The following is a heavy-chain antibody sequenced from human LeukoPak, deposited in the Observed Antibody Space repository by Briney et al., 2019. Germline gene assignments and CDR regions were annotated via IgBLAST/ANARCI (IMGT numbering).Heavy chain of an antibody. J-gene: IGHJ6*03. Sequence: ASVKVSCKASGYTFTGYYMHWVRQAPGQGLEWMGWINPNSGGTNYAQKFQGRVTMTRDTSISTAYMELSRLRSDDTAVYYCARDSSYCTNGVCYYYYYYYTDVWGKGTTVTVSS. V-gene: IGHV1-2*02. CDR3: ARDSSYCTNGVCYYYYYYYTDV. D-gene: IGHD2-8*01. CDR1: GYTFTGYY. CDR2: INPNSGGT.